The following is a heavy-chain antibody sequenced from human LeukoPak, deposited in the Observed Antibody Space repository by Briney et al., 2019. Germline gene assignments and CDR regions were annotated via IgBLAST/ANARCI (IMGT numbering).Heavy chain of an antibody. CDR2: IYAGDSGT. J-gene: IGHJ3*02. V-gene: IGHV5-51*02. Sequence: PGDPLNIPCKASGYSFTSYSSGWAGQLPGKGLEWMEIIYAGDSGTRYSPSFQGQVTISADKSFSTAYPQWISLKASDTAMYYCARYFDIVVVPAAHGGAFDIWGQGTMVTVSS. CDR3: ARYFDIVVVPAAHGGAFDI. D-gene: IGHD2-2*01. CDR1: GYSFTSYS.